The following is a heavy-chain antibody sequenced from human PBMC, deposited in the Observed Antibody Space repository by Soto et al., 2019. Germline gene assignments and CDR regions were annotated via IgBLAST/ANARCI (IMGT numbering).Heavy chain of an antibody. J-gene: IGHJ5*02. D-gene: IGHD4-17*01. V-gene: IGHV4-59*08. Sequence: PSETLSLTCTVSGGSISSYYWSWIRQPPGKGLEWIGYIYYSGSTNYNPSLKSRVTISVDTSKNQFSLKLSSVTAADTAVYYCARLYGDYVRDWFAPWGQGTLVTVSS. CDR2: IYYSGST. CDR1: GGSISSYY. CDR3: ARLYGDYVRDWFAP.